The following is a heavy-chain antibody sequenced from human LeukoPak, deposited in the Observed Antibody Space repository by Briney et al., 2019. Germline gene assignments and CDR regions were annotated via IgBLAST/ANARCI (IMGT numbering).Heavy chain of an antibody. D-gene: IGHD3-10*01. CDR1: GFTFSSYW. V-gene: IGHV3-7*01. CDR2: IKQDGSEK. Sequence: GGSLRLSCAASGFTFSSYWMSWVRQAPGKGLEWVANIKQDGSEKYYVDSVKVRFTISRDNAKNSLYLQMNTLRAEDTAVYYCASSTMVRGVMSAFDIWGQGTMVTVSS. CDR3: ASSTMVRGVMSAFDI. J-gene: IGHJ3*02.